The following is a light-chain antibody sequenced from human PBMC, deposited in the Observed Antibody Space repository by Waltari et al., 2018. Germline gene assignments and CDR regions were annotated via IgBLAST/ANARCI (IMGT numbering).Light chain of an antibody. CDR2: WAS. CDR3: QQYYTTPLT. Sequence: DIVMTQSPDSLAVSLGERATINCRSSQSVLYTSDNDNYLAWYQKKPGQPPKLLIYWASTRASGVPDRFSGSGSGTDFTLTISSLQAADVAVYYCQQYYTTPLTFGQGTRVEI. J-gene: IGKJ1*01. CDR1: QSVLYTSDNDNY. V-gene: IGKV4-1*01.